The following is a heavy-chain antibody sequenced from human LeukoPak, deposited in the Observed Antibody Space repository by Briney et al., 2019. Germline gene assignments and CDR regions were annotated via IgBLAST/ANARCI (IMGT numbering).Heavy chain of an antibody. D-gene: IGHD3-9*01. J-gene: IGHJ4*02. CDR3: ARHVWLQPFDY. CDR1: GGSITSYY. Sequence: PSATLSLTCSVSGGSITSYYWTWIRPSPGKGLEWIGYIYYSGSTNYNPSLKSRVTISVDTSKNQFSLKLSSVTAADTAVYYCARHVWLQPFDYWGQGTLVTVSS. CDR2: IYYSGST. V-gene: IGHV4-59*08.